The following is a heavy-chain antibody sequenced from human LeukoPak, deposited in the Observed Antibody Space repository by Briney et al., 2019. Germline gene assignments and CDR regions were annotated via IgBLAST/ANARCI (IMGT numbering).Heavy chain of an antibody. CDR1: GFTFSSYG. Sequence: GGSLRLSCAASGFTFSSYGMHWVRQAPGKGLEWVAVTWYDGSNKYYADSVKGRFTISRDNSKNTLYLQMNSLRAEDTAVHYCARDSVVTTKHDAFDIWGQGTMVTVSS. CDR3: ARDSVVTTKHDAFDI. V-gene: IGHV3-33*01. CDR2: TWYDGSNK. J-gene: IGHJ3*02. D-gene: IGHD5-12*01.